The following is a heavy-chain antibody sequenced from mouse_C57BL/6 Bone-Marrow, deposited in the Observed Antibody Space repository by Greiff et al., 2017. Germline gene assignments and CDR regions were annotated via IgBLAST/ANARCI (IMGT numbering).Heavy chain of an antibody. CDR2: ISYDGSN. CDR1: GYSITSGYY. V-gene: IGHV3-6*01. J-gene: IGHJ2*01. Sequence: DVQLVESGPGLVKPSQSLSLTCSVTGYSITSGYYWNWIRQFPGNKLEWMGYISYDGSNNYNPSLKNRISITRDTSKNQFFLKLNSVTTEDTATYYCARGLRDYWGQGTTLTVSS. D-gene: IGHD1-2*01. CDR3: ARGLRDY.